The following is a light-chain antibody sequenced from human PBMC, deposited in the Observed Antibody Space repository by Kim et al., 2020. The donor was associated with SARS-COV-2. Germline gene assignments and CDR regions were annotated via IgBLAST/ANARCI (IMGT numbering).Light chain of an antibody. CDR3: QQFNNFPYT. Sequence: ASVGEEVTTTCQASQDIRNHVNWYQQKPGKAPKLLIYDAGSLERGVPSRFRGGGSGTDFTFSISTLQPEDIATYYCQQFNNFPYTFGQGTKVDIK. CDR1: QDIRNH. CDR2: DAG. J-gene: IGKJ2*01. V-gene: IGKV1-33*01.